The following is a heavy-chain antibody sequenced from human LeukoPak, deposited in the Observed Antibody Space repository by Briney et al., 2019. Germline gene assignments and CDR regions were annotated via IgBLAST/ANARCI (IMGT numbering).Heavy chain of an antibody. V-gene: IGHV3-21*06. CDR3: ASLRRDSSGWYCFDY. J-gene: IGHJ4*02. CDR2: ISGSSGSI. D-gene: IGHD6-19*01. CDR1: GFSFSSYS. Sequence: GSLRLSCAASGFSFSSYSMNWVRQAPGKGLEWVSVISGSSGSIGYAHSLKGRFTISRDNAKNSLYLQMNSLRAEDTAVYYCASLRRDSSGWYCFDYWGQGTLVTVSS.